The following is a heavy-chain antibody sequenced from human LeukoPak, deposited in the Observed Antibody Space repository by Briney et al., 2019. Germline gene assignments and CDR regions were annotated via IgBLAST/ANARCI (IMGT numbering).Heavy chain of an antibody. Sequence: PGGSLRLSCAASGFTFSNVWMNWVRQAPGKGLEWVGRIKSKPDGGTTDYAAPVKGRFTISRDDSKTTLYLQVNSLKTEDTAVYYCATIGLWGFYAVDIWGQGTVVTVSS. V-gene: IGHV3-15*01. J-gene: IGHJ3*02. CDR3: ATIGLWGFYAVDI. CDR1: GFTFSNVW. CDR2: IKSKPDGGTT. D-gene: IGHD7-27*01.